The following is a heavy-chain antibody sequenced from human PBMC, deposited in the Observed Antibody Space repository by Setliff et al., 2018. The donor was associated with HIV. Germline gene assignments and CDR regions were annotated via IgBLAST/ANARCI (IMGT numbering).Heavy chain of an antibody. Sequence: GASVKVSCKASGHSFTTYFLHWVRQAPGQGLEWMGMINPSGGEPSYAQRFQGRVTMTRDTSTSTVFMDLSSLSFEDTAVYYCANGYSSGWYLVTAFDIWGQGTMVTVSS. CDR1: GHSFTTYF. CDR3: ANGYSSGWYLVTAFDI. CDR2: INPSGGEP. V-gene: IGHV1-46*01. D-gene: IGHD6-19*01. J-gene: IGHJ3*02.